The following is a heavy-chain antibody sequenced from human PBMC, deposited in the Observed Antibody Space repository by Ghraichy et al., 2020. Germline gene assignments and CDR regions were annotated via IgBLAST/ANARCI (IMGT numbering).Heavy chain of an antibody. D-gene: IGHD5-12*01. CDR3: ARQGYGVPFDY. Sequence: GGSLRLSCVASGFTFRSYWMTWVRQAPGKGLEWVANIKHDGSERYHADSVKGRFTISRDDAKNSVFLQMNSLRVDDTVVYYCARQGYGVPFDYWGQGTLVTVSP. CDR1: GFTFRSYW. V-gene: IGHV3-7*03. CDR2: IKHDGSER. J-gene: IGHJ4*02.